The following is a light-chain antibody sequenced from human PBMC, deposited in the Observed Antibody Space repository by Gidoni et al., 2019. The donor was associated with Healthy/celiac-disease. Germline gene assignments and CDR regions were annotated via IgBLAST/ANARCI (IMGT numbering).Light chain of an antibody. CDR2: KAS. Sequence: DIQMTQSPSTLSASVGDRVTITCRASQSISSWLAWYQQKPGKAPKLLIYKASSLESGVPSRFSGSGSGTEFTLTISSLQTDDLATYYCQQYNNYSRTFGQGTKVEIK. CDR3: QQYNNYSRT. V-gene: IGKV1-5*03. J-gene: IGKJ1*01. CDR1: QSISSW.